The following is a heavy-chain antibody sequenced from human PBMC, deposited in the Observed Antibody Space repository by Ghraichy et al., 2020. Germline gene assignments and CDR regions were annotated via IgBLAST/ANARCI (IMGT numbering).Heavy chain of an antibody. Sequence: GSLRLSCVASGFAFSNYAMSWVRQAPGKGLEWVSAISNNGDKTYYADTVKGRFTIFRDNSKSTLFLQVNGLRADDTAIYYCAKDRDCNATACYVGGNWFDPWGQGTLVTVCS. J-gene: IGHJ5*02. V-gene: IGHV3-23*01. D-gene: IGHD2-2*01. CDR3: AKDRDCNATACYVGGNWFDP. CDR1: GFAFSNYA. CDR2: ISNNGDKT.